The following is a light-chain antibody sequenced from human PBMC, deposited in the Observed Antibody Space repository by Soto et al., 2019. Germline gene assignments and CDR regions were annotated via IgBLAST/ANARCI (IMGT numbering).Light chain of an antibody. CDR2: EGS. CDR1: SSDVGIYNL. J-gene: IGLJ2*01. CDR3: CSYAGSSTLV. V-gene: IGLV2-23*01. Sequence: QSALTQPASVSGSPGQSITISCTGASSDVGIYNLVSWYQQHPGKAPKLMIYEGSQRPSGVSNRFSGSKSANTASLTISGLQAEDEADYYCCSYAGSSTLVFGGGTKLTVL.